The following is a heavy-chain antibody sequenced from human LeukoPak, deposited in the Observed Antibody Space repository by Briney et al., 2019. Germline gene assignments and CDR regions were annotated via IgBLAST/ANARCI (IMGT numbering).Heavy chain of an antibody. J-gene: IGHJ5*02. CDR1: GFTFSSYW. V-gene: IGHV3-74*01. D-gene: IGHD3-3*01. Sequence: AGSLRLSCAASGFTFSSYWMHWVRQAPGKGLVWVSRINSDGSSTSYADSEKGRFTISRDNAQITLYLQMNSLRAEDTAVYYGARAGRFLEPPVFYPWGQRTLVTL. CDR3: ARAGRFLEPPVFYP. CDR2: INSDGSST.